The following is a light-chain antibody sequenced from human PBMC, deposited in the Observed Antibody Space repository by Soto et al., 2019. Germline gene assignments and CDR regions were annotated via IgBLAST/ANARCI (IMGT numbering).Light chain of an antibody. Sequence: IRMTQSPSSLSASTGDRVTITCRASQGISSYLAWYQQKPGKAPKLLIYAASTLQSGVPSRFSGCGSGTDFTLTISCLQSEDFATYYCQQYYSYPRTFGQGTKVDIK. CDR2: AAS. J-gene: IGKJ1*01. V-gene: IGKV1-8*01. CDR1: QGISSY. CDR3: QQYYSYPRT.